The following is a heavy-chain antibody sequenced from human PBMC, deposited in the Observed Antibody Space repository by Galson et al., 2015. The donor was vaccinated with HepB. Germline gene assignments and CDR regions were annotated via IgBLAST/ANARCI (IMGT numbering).Heavy chain of an antibody. Sequence: SETLSLTCAVYGGSFSGYYWSWIRQPPGKGLEWVGEINHSGSTNYNPSLKSRVTISVDTSKNQFSLKLSSVTAADTAVYYCASMGLRFWSGYGWGQGTLVTVSS. V-gene: IGHV4-34*01. D-gene: IGHD3-3*01. CDR3: ASMGLRFWSGYG. CDR1: GGSFSGYY. CDR2: INHSGST. J-gene: IGHJ4*02.